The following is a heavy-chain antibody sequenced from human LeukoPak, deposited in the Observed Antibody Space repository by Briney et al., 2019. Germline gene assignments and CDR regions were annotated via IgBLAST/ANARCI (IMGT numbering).Heavy chain of an antibody. CDR1: GYSISSGYY. Sequence: PSETLSLTCAVSGYSISSGYYWGWIRQPPGEGLEWIGSIYHSGSTYYNPSLKSRVTISVDTSKNQFSLKLSSVTAADTAVYYCAGNIVATIGFDYWGQGTLVTVSS. D-gene: IGHD5-12*01. V-gene: IGHV4-38-2*01. CDR2: IYHSGST. CDR3: AGNIVATIGFDY. J-gene: IGHJ4*02.